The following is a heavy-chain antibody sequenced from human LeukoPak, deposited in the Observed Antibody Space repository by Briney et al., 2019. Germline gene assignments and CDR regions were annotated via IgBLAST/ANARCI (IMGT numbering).Heavy chain of an antibody. CDR1: GYSFTSYW. D-gene: IGHD1-26*01. V-gene: IGHV5-51*01. Sequence: GESLKISCKGSGYSFTSYWIGWVRQMPGKGLEWMGIIYPGDSDTRYSPSFQGQVTISADKSISTAYLQWSSLKASDTAMYYCAGHKITGGSYGAYDAFDIWGQGTMVTVSS. CDR3: AGHKITGGSYGAYDAFDI. CDR2: IYPGDSDT. J-gene: IGHJ3*02.